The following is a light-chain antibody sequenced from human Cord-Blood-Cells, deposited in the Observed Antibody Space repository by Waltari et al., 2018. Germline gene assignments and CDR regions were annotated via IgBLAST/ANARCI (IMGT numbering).Light chain of an antibody. Sequence: QSALTQPASVSGSPGQSITISSTGTSSDVGGYNYVFWYQQHPGTAPKLMIYDVSNRPSGVSNRFAASKSGNTASLTISGSQAENEADYYCSSYTSSSTYVFGTGTKVTVL. CDR3: SSYTSSSTYV. CDR1: SSDVGGYNY. CDR2: DVS. V-gene: IGLV2-14*03. J-gene: IGLJ1*01.